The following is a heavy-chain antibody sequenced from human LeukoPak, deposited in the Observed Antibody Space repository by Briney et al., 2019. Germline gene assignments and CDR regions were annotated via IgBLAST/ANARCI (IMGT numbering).Heavy chain of an antibody. Sequence: GGSLRLSCAASGFTFSSYAMSWVRQAPGKGLGWVSAISGSGGSTYYADSVKGRFTISRDNSKNTLYLQMNSLRAEDTAVYYCAKPPGSSWYGYFDYWGQGTLVTVSS. CDR1: GFTFSSYA. V-gene: IGHV3-23*01. J-gene: IGHJ4*02. CDR3: AKPPGSSWYGYFDY. CDR2: ISGSGGST. D-gene: IGHD6-13*01.